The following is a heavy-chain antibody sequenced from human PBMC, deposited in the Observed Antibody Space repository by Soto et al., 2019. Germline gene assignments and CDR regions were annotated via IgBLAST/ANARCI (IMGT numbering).Heavy chain of an antibody. CDR2: IYYSGST. CDR3: ARRKVGATPYYFDY. J-gene: IGHJ4*02. CDR1: GGSISSSSYY. V-gene: IGHV4-39*01. D-gene: IGHD1-26*01. Sequence: KPSETLSLTCTVSGGSISSSSYYWGWIRQPPGKGLEWIGSIYYSGSTYYNPSLKSRVTISVDTSKNQFSLKLSSVTAADTAVYYCARRKVGATPYYFDYWGQGTLVTVSS.